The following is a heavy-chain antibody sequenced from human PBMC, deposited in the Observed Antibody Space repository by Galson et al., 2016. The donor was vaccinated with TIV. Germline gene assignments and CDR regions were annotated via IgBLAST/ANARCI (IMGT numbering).Heavy chain of an antibody. CDR3: ARQTPLTDAFDI. J-gene: IGHJ3*02. D-gene: IGHD1-14*01. CDR1: GYRFTNSW. Sequence: QSGAEVKKPGESLTISCKTSGYRFTNSWISWVRHVPGKGREWVGRISPSDGYTNYGPSFQGHDTISTDKSISASYLQWSSLTASASALYYCARQTPLTDAFDIWGPGTLVSVSS. V-gene: IGHV5-10-1*01. CDR2: ISPSDGYT.